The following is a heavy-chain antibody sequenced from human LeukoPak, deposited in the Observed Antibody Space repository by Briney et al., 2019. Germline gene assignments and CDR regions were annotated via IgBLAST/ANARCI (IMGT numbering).Heavy chain of an antibody. Sequence: GGSLRLSCAASGFTFSSYAMSWVRQAPGKGLEWVSVISGRGDSTYYADSVKGRFTISRDNSKNTLFLQMNSLRAEDTGIYHCAKGGDYAGSDERAALVYWGQGTQVTVSS. D-gene: IGHD4-17*01. CDR3: AKGGDYAGSDERAALVY. CDR2: ISGRGDST. CDR1: GFTFSSYA. J-gene: IGHJ4*02. V-gene: IGHV3-23*01.